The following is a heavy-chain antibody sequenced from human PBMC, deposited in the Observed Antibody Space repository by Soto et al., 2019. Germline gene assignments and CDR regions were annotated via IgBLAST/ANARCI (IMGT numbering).Heavy chain of an antibody. V-gene: IGHV3-23*01. Sequence: EVQLLESGGGLVQPGGSLRLSCAASGFTSSSYAMNWVRQAPGKGLEWVSAISGSGGSTYYADSVKGRFTISRDNSKNTLYLQMNSWRAEDTAVYYCAKARRGDYSKATFDNWGPGTLVTVS. CDR2: ISGSGGST. CDR3: AKARRGDYSKATFDN. CDR1: GFTSSSYA. J-gene: IGHJ4*02. D-gene: IGHD4-4*01.